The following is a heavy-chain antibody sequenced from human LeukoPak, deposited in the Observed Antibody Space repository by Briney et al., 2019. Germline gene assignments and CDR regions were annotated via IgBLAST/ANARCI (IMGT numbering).Heavy chain of an antibody. Sequence: ASVKVSCKASGYTFTGPYIHWMRQAPGQGLEWMGWINPNIGGTKYAQKFQGRVTVTRDTSTSTAYMELSGLRADDTAAYYCARVEYCTKGVCINFDLWGQGTLVTVSS. D-gene: IGHD2-8*01. CDR2: INPNIGGT. CDR1: GYTFTGPY. V-gene: IGHV1-2*02. J-gene: IGHJ4*02. CDR3: ARVEYCTKGVCINFDL.